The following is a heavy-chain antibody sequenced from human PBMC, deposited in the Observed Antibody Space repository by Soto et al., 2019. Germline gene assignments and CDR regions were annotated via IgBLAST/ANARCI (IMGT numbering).Heavy chain of an antibody. Sequence: PSETLSLTCSVSADSIGTSPYYWGWIRQPPGKGLEWSGSVYYSGSTSYNPSLKSRVTIPVDTSKKEFSLKLRSVTAADTAVYYCASSLTVTASYNWFDPWGQGTLVTVSS. CDR3: ASSLTVTASYNWFDP. CDR1: ADSIGTSPYY. CDR2: VYYSGST. J-gene: IGHJ5*02. D-gene: IGHD2-21*02. V-gene: IGHV4-39*01.